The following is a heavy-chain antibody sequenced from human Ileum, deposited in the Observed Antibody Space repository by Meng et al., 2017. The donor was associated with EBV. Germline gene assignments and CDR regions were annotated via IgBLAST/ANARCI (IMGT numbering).Heavy chain of an antibody. CDR1: DLYITNNYW. CDR3: ARGGSGYYYGSGFDY. Sequence: QVQLQAWGQGLVKPSGTLSLPCIVSDLYITNNYWWSWVRQPPGKGLEWIGEIYYSGNTYYNPSLKSRVTISVDKSNNQFSLRLSSVTAADTAVYYCARGGSGYYYGSGFDYWGQGTLVTVSS. V-gene: IGHV4-4*02. J-gene: IGHJ4*02. CDR2: IYYSGNT. D-gene: IGHD3-10*01.